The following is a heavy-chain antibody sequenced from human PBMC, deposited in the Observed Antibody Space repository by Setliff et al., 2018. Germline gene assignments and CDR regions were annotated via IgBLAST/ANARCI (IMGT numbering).Heavy chain of an antibody. Sequence: VKVSCKASGYIFTTYGFNWVRQAPGQGLEWMGMISTYTGKTTYAQKFQGRVTMTTDTSTGTGYMELRSLRSDDTAVYFCARFGGSCSSSSCYASDLWGQGTRVTVS. CDR3: ARFGGSCSSSSCYASDL. CDR2: ISTYTGKT. D-gene: IGHD2-2*01. J-gene: IGHJ3*01. V-gene: IGHV1-18*01. CDR1: GYIFTTYG.